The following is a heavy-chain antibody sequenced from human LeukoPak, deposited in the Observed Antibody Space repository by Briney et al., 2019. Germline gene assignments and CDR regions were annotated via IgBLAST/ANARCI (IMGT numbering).Heavy chain of an antibody. Sequence: PGGSLRLSCAASGFTFTTYAMIWVRRAPGKGLEWVSGISGSGDATYYADSVKGRFTISRDNSENTVYLQVKSLRADDTAVYYCARLSGTSGTTSRVLDYWGQGALVPVSS. CDR1: GFTFTTYA. CDR3: ARLSGTSGTTSRVLDY. J-gene: IGHJ4*02. V-gene: IGHV3-23*01. D-gene: IGHD1-1*01. CDR2: ISGSGDAT.